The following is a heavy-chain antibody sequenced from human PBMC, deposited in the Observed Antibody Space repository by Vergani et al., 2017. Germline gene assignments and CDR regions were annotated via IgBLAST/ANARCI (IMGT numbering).Heavy chain of an antibody. D-gene: IGHD2-21*02. CDR1: GFTLSNFG. J-gene: IGHJ4*02. Sequence: QVKLVESAGGVDEPGGSLRLSCAASGFTLSNFGMDWIRQAPGKGLEWLAYIGKDGINTRYRDAVKGRFTVSRDNSKDILYLQMYSLRSEDTALYYCAKYLRDSTYRLPDSWGPGTLVLFSS. V-gene: IGHV3-30*02. CDR2: IGKDGINT. CDR3: AKYLRDSTYRLPDS.